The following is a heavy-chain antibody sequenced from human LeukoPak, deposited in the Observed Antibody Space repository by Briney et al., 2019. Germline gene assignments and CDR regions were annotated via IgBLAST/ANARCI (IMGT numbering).Heavy chain of an antibody. D-gene: IGHD6-13*01. CDR1: GYTFTSYG. Sequence: ASVKVSCKASGYTFTSYGISWVRQAPGQGLEWMGWISAYNGNTNYAQKLQGRVTMTTDTSTSTAYMELRSLRSDDTAVYYCARDTYSGSWEGDYYYYYGMDVWGQGTTVTVSS. V-gene: IGHV1-18*01. CDR2: ISAYNGNT. CDR3: ARDTYSGSWEGDYYYYYGMDV. J-gene: IGHJ6*02.